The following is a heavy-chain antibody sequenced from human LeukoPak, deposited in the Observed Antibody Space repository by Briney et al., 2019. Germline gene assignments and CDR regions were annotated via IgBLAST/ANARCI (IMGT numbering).Heavy chain of an antibody. D-gene: IGHD5-18*01. CDR3: ARGSLQLWLPYYYYMDV. Sequence: GGSLRLSCAASGFTFSSYSMNWVRQAPGKGLEWVSSISSSSSYIYYADSVKGRFTISRDNAKNSLYLQMNSLRAEDTAVYYCARGSLQLWLPYYYYMDVWGKGTTVTISS. V-gene: IGHV3-21*04. CDR1: GFTFSSYS. J-gene: IGHJ6*03. CDR2: ISSSSSYI.